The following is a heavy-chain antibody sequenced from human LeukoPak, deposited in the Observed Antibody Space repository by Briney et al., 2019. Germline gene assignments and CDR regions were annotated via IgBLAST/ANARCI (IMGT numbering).Heavy chain of an antibody. CDR2: INHSGST. Sequence: SETLSLTCAVYGGSFSGYYWSWIRQPPGKGLEWIGEINHSGSTNYNPSLKSRVTISVDTSKNQFSLKLSSVTAADTAVYYCARRVIWFGELLRDYWGQGTLVTVSS. D-gene: IGHD3-10*01. J-gene: IGHJ4*02. V-gene: IGHV4-34*01. CDR3: ARRVIWFGELLRDY. CDR1: GGSFSGYY.